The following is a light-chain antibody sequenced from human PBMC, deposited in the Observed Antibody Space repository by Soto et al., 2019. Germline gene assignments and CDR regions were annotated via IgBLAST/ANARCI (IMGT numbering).Light chain of an antibody. CDR3: GSYTSTTTVVL. CDR1: SSDIGGFNF. V-gene: IGLV2-14*01. J-gene: IGLJ2*01. CDR2: EVT. Sequence: SALTQPASVSGSPGQSITISCTGTSSDIGGFNFVSWYQHHPGYAPQLIIYEVTNRPSGVSSRFSASKSGNTASLTISGLQPEDEADYYCGSYTSTTTVVLFGGGTKLTVL.